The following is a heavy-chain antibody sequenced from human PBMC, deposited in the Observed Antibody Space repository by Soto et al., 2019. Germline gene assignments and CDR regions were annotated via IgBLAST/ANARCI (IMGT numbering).Heavy chain of an antibody. J-gene: IGHJ4*02. Sequence: SETLSLTCTVSGGSISSYYWSWIRQPPGKGLEWIGYIYYSGSTNYNPSLKSRVTISVDTSKNQFSLKLSSVTAADTAVYYCARSPDSTLYSSSYVPTFDYWGQGTLVTVSS. CDR3: ARSPDSTLYSSSYVPTFDY. CDR2: IYYSGST. CDR1: GGSISSYY. V-gene: IGHV4-59*01. D-gene: IGHD6-6*01.